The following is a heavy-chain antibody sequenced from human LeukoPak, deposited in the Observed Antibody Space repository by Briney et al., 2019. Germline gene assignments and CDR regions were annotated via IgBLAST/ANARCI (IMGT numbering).Heavy chain of an antibody. J-gene: IGHJ4*02. CDR3: ARGVEDSSSWYVVDN. CDR1: GYTFTSYG. V-gene: IGHV1-18*01. D-gene: IGHD6-13*01. Sequence: EASVKVSCKASGYTFTSYGISWVRQAPGQGLEWMGWISAYNGNTKYAQKFQGRVTMTTDTSTSTAYMELRSLRSDDTAVYYCARGVEDSSSWYVVDNWGQGTLVTVSS. CDR2: ISAYNGNT.